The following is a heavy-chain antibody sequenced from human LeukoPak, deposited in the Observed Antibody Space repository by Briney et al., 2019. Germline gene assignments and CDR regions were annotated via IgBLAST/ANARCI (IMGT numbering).Heavy chain of an antibody. J-gene: IGHJ6*03. CDR2: ISSSGSTI. CDR1: GFTFSDYY. Sequence: GGSLRLSCAASGFTFSDYYMSWIRQAPGKGLEWVSYISSSGSTIYYADSVKGRFTISRDNAKNSLYLQMNSLRAEDTAVYYYATEYYYYYMDVWGKGTTVTVSS. CDR3: ATEYYYYYMDV. V-gene: IGHV3-11*04.